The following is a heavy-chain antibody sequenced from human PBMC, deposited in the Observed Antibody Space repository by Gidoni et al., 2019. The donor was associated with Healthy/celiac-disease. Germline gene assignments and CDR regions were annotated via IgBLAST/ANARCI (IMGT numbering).Heavy chain of an antibody. CDR1: GGSVSSGSYY. CDR2: IYYSGST. V-gene: IGHV4-61*01. CDR3: AIAVVVVAAFDY. Sequence: QVQLQESGPGLAKPSETRSLTGTVSGGSVSSGSYYWSWIRQPPGKGLEWIWYIYYSGSTYYTPSLKIRVTISVDTSKNQCSLKLSSVTAADTAVYYCAIAVVVVAAFDYWGQGTLVTVSS. J-gene: IGHJ4*02. D-gene: IGHD2-15*01.